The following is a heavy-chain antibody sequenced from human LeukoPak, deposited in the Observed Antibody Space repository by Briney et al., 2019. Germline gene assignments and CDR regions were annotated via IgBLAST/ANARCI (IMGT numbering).Heavy chain of an antibody. CDR1: GFTFSSYS. CDR2: ISSSSSTI. D-gene: IGHD5-12*01. CDR3: ARDLSIVATIYFDY. V-gene: IGHV3-48*01. Sequence: PGGSLRLSCAASGFTFSSYSMNWVRQAPGKGLEWVSYISSSSSTIYYADSVKGRFTISRDNAKNSLYLQMNSLRAEDTAVYYCARDLSIVATIYFDYWGQGTLVTVSS. J-gene: IGHJ4*02.